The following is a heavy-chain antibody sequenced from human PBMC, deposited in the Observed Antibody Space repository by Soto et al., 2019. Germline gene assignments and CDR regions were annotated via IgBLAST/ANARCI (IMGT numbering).Heavy chain of an antibody. J-gene: IGHJ5*02. CDR2: IYYRGST. CDR3: ARGVRSTSAQQSSNWFDP. Sequence: QVQLQESGPGLVEPSQTLSLTCTVSGGSISSGGYYWSWLRQHPGQGLEWLGYIYYRGSTYYTPSHKSRVTISVDTSKNQVSLKRSAGTAADTAVYYWARGVRSTSAQQSSNWFDPWGQGTLVTVAS. D-gene: IGHD2-2*01. CDR1: GGSISSGGYY. V-gene: IGHV4-31*03.